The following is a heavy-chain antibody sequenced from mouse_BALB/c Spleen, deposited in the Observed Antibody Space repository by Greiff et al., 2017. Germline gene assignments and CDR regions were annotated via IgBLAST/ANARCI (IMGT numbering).Heavy chain of an antibody. CDR3: ARHGGHDRGYYFDY. D-gene: IGHD2-2*01. CDR1: GFTFSSYY. CDR2: INSNGGST. V-gene: IGHV5-6-2*01. Sequence: EVKLMESGGGLVKLGGSLKLSCAASGFTFSSYYMSWVRQTPEKRLELVAAINSNGGSTYYPDTVKGRFTISRDNAKNTLYLQMSSLKSEDTALYYCARHGGHDRGYYFDYWGQGTTLTVSS. J-gene: IGHJ2*01.